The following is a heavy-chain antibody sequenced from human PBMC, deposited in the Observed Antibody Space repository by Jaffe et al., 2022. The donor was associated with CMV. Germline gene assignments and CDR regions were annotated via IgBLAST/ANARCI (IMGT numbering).Heavy chain of an antibody. V-gene: IGHV4-34*01. Sequence: QVQLQQWGAGLLKPSETLSLTCAVYGGSFSGYYWSWIRQPPGKGLEWIGEINHSGSTNYNPSLKSRVTISVDTSKNQFSLKLSSVTAADTAVYYCARGLGRSSGSYYSPFDYWGQGTLVTVSS. CDR3: ARGLGRSSGSYYSPFDY. D-gene: IGHD3-10*01. CDR2: INHSGST. CDR1: GGSFSGYY. J-gene: IGHJ4*02.